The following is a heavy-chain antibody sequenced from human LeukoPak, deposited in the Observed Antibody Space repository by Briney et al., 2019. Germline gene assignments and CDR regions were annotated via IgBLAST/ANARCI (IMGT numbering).Heavy chain of an antibody. CDR2: ISSSSSTI. CDR3: AKEGGVVLREATINY. CDR1: GFTFSSYS. Sequence: GGSLRLSCAASGFTFSSYSMNWVRQAPGQGLEWVSYISSSSSTIYYADSVKGRFTISRDNAKNSLYLQMNSLRDEDTAVYYCAKEGGVVLREATINYWGQGNLVAVSS. V-gene: IGHV3-48*02. D-gene: IGHD5-12*01. J-gene: IGHJ4*02.